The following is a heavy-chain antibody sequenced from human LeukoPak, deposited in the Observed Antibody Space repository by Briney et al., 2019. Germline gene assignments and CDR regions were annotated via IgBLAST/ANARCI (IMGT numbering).Heavy chain of an antibody. D-gene: IGHD2/OR15-2a*01. CDR2: INNSGST. Sequence: SETLSLTCAVYGGSFSGYYWSWIPQPPGKGREWIGEINNSGSTNYNPFLKRRVTITVETSKNQFSLKLSSVTAADKAVYYCARGRSEYRFPDYWGQGTLVTVSS. CDR1: GGSFSGYY. J-gene: IGHJ4*02. CDR3: ARGRSEYRFPDY. V-gene: IGHV4-34*01.